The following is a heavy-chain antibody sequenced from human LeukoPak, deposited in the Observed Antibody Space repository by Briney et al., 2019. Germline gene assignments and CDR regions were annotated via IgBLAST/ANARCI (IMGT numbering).Heavy chain of an antibody. J-gene: IGHJ4*02. D-gene: IGHD3-10*01. CDR3: AKGTRITMVRGVTDY. V-gene: IGHV3-73*01. CDR2: IRSKANSFVK. CDR1: GLAFSGSA. Sequence: GGSLKLSCAASGLAFSGSAIHWVRQASGKGLEWVGRIRSKANSFVKTYAASLEGRFTISRDNSKNTLYLQMNSLRAEDTAVYYCAKGTRITMVRGVTDYWGQGTLVTVSS.